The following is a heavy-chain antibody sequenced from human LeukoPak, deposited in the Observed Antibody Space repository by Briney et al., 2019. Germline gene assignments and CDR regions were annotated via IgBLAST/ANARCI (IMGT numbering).Heavy chain of an antibody. CDR3: ARDGWNLRPAAFDI. CDR2: ISSSSSYI. Sequence: GGSLRLSCAGSGFTFSSYSMNWVRQAPGKGLEWVSSISSSSSYIYYADSVKGRFTISRDNAKNSLYLQMNSLRAEDTAVYYCARDGWNLRPAAFDIWGQGTKVTVSS. V-gene: IGHV3-21*01. J-gene: IGHJ3*02. D-gene: IGHD1-7*01. CDR1: GFTFSSYS.